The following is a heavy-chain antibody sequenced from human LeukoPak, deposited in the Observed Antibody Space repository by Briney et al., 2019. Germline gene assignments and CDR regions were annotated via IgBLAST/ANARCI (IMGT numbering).Heavy chain of an antibody. J-gene: IGHJ5*02. CDR3: ARRSGSYQTGWFDP. CDR1: GGSIRSYY. Sequence: SETLSLTCTISGGSIRSYYWSWIRQPPGEELEWIGSIYTTGSTNYNPSLESRVTISVDTSKNQFTLKLNSVTAADTAVYYCARRSGSYQTGWFDPWGQGTLVTVSS. V-gene: IGHV4-4*09. D-gene: IGHD1-26*01. CDR2: IYTTGST.